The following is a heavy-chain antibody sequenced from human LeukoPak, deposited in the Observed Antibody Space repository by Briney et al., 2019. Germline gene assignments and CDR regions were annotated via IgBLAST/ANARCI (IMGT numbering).Heavy chain of an antibody. CDR2: INPSGGST. Sequence: ASVKVSCTASGYTFTSYYMHWVRQAPGQGLEWMGIINPSGGSTSYAQKFQGRVTMTRDTSTSTVYMELSSLRSEDTAVYYCARVMVRGVITLRPYGMDVWGQGTTVTVSS. CDR3: ARVMVRGVITLRPYGMDV. D-gene: IGHD3-10*01. J-gene: IGHJ6*02. CDR1: GYTFTSYY. V-gene: IGHV1-46*01.